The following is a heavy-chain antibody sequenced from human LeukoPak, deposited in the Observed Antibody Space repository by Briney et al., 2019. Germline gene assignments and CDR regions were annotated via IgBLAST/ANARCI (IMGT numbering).Heavy chain of an antibody. CDR2: IYYSGST. J-gene: IGHJ6*02. CDR1: GGSISSYY. D-gene: IGHD6-13*01. V-gene: IGHV4-59*01. CDR3: ARDRPRIAAAGTSYYYYGMDV. Sequence: KSSETLSLNCTVSGGSISSYYWSWIRQPPGKGLEWIGYIYYSGSTNYNPSLKSRVTISVDTSKNQFSLKLSSVTAADTAVYYCARDRPRIAAAGTSYYYYGMDVWGQGTTVTVSS.